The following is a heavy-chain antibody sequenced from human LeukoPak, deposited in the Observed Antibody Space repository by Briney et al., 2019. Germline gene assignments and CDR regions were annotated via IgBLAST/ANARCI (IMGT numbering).Heavy chain of an antibody. V-gene: IGHV4-4*07. CDR2: IYTSGGT. CDR3: ARGVITMVRGVIGYYYYYMDV. Sequence: PSETLSLTCTVSGVSISSYYWSWIRQPAGKGLEWIGRIYTSGGTNYNPSLKSRVTMSVDTSKNQFSLKLSSVTAADTAVYYCARGVITMVRGVIGYYYYYMDVWGKGTTVTVSS. D-gene: IGHD3-10*01. J-gene: IGHJ6*03. CDR1: GVSISSYY.